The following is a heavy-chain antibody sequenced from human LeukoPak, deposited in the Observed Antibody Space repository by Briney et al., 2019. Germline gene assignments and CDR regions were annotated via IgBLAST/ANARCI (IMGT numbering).Heavy chain of an antibody. Sequence: GGSLRLSCEASGFTFSSNGVHWVRQAPGKGLEWVALISYDGVNKFYADSVRGRFIISRDNSKNALYLQMNSLRVEDTAVYYCAKDYATRRALDYWGPGTLVTVSS. J-gene: IGHJ4*02. CDR2: ISYDGVNK. V-gene: IGHV3-30*18. CDR3: AKDYATRRALDY. CDR1: GFTFSSNG. D-gene: IGHD2-2*01.